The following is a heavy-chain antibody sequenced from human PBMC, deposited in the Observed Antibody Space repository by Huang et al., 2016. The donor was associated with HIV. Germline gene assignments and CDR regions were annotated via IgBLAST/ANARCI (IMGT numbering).Heavy chain of an antibody. D-gene: IGHD3-3*01. CDR1: GGSISGSSYY. CDR2: MCFSGST. V-gene: IGHV4-39*01. J-gene: IGHJ6*02. Sequence: QLQLQESGPGLVKPSETLSLTCSVSGGSISGSSYYWGWIRQLPGKGLEWIRNMCFSGSTDNYPSMKSRVTISVNTSKNQITLKLNSVTAADTTVYYCANFIQCYDFPQLLDVWGQGTTVTVSS. CDR3: ANFIQCYDFPQLLDV.